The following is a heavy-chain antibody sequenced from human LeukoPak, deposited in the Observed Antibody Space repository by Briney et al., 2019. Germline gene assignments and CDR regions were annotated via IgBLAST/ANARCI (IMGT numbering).Heavy chain of an antibody. D-gene: IGHD1-1*01. CDR3: ARGTGTTAYFDY. V-gene: IGHV3-11*06. CDR2: ISGSSGYT. Sequence: NPGGSLRLSCAASGFTVSSDHMSWVRQAPGKGLEWVSYISGSSGYTKYADSVKGRFTIFRDNAKNSLYLQVNSLRAEDTAVYYCARGTGTTAYFDYWGQGTLVTVSS. CDR1: GFTVSSDH. J-gene: IGHJ4*02.